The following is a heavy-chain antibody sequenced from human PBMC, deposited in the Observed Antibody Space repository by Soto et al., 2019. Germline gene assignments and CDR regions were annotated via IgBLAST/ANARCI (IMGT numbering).Heavy chain of an antibody. J-gene: IGHJ4*02. Sequence: EVQLLESGGHLVQPGGSLRLSCAASGFTFTTYAMSWVRQAPGEGLEWVSGIGGGSGATYNADSVKGRFIISRDNSKNTLYLQMNNLRVEDTAVYYCAKNAMSTVTRRGQYFDSWGQGTLVTVSS. V-gene: IGHV3-23*01. D-gene: IGHD4-17*01. CDR2: IGGGSGAT. CDR1: GFTFTTYA. CDR3: AKNAMSTVTRRGQYFDS.